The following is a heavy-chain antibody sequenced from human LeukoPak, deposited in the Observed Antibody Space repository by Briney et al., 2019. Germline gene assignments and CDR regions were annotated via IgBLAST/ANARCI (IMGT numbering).Heavy chain of an antibody. CDR3: AREPSGWYTQMDYYYGMDV. CDR1: GGSISSGGYY. D-gene: IGHD6-19*01. V-gene: IGHV4-31*03. CDR2: IYYSGST. J-gene: IGHJ6*02. Sequence: TSETLSLTCTVSGGSISSGGYYWSWIRQHPGKGLEWIGYIYYSGSTYYNPSLKSRVTISVDTSKNQFSLKLSSVTAADTAMYYCAREPSGWYTQMDYYYGMDVWGQGTTVTVSS.